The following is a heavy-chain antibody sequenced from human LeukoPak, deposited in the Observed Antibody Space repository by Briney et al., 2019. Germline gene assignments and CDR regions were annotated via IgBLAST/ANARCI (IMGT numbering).Heavy chain of an antibody. CDR3: ARSGIRSDDYGGNPDY. V-gene: IGHV3-30-3*01. Sequence: PGGSLRLSCAASGFTFSSYAMHWVRQAPGKGLEWVAVISYDGSNKYYADSVKGRFTISRDNSKNTLYLQMNSLRAEDTAVYYCARSGIRSDDYGGNPDYWGQGTLVTVSS. D-gene: IGHD4-23*01. J-gene: IGHJ4*02. CDR1: GFTFSSYA. CDR2: ISYDGSNK.